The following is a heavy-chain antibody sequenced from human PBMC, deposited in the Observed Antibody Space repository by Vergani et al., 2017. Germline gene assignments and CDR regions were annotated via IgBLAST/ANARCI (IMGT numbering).Heavy chain of an antibody. J-gene: IGHJ3*02. CDR2: IYYSGST. Sequence: QVQLQESGPGLVKPSETLSLTCTVSGGSISSSYWSWIRQPPGKGLEWIGYIYYSGSTNYNPSLKSRVTISVDTSKNQFSLKLSSVTAADTAVYYCARDAPPYYYDSSGYLDAFDIGGQGTMVTVSS. CDR3: ARDAPPYYYDSSGYLDAFDI. CDR1: GGSISSSY. D-gene: IGHD3-22*01. V-gene: IGHV4-59*01.